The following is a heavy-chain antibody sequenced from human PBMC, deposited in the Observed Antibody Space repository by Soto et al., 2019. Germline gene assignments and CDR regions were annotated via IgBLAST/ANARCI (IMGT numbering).Heavy chain of an antibody. CDR2: ISAYNGNT. D-gene: IGHD5-12*01. J-gene: IGHJ5*02. CDR1: GYTFTSYG. CDR3: GRVGALAIVATTLPKSGFDP. Sequence: ASVKVSCKASGYTFTSYGISWVRQAPGQGLEWMGWISAYNGNTNYAQKLQGRVTMTTDTSTSTAYMELRSLRSDDTAVYYCGRVGALAIVATTLPKSGFDPWGQETLVTFSS. V-gene: IGHV1-18*01.